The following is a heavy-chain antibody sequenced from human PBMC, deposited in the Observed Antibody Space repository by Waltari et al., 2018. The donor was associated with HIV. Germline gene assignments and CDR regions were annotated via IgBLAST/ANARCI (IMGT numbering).Heavy chain of an antibody. J-gene: IGHJ6*02. Sequence: SGPGLVKPSGTLSLTCAVSGGSISSSNWWSWVRQPPGKGLEWIGEIYHSGSTNYNPSLKSRVTISVDKSKNQFSLKLSSVTAADTAVYYCARDLYGDYSLDYYYGMDVWGQGTTVTVSS. CDR2: IYHSGST. CDR3: ARDLYGDYSLDYYYGMDV. CDR1: GGSISSSNW. V-gene: IGHV4-4*02. D-gene: IGHD4-17*01.